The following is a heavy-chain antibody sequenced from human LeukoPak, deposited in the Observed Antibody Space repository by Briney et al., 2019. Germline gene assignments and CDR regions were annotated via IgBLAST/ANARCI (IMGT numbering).Heavy chain of an antibody. V-gene: IGHV4-39*07. CDR2: IYSSGST. D-gene: IGHD5-18*01. CDR3: ARSDGYGLVGI. CDR1: GASINSGRNY. J-gene: IGHJ3*02. Sequence: PSETLSLTCRGSGASINSGRNYWGWIRPPPGEKVEWIGSIYSSGSTYYNPSLKSRVIIMIDTPKNHFSLTLSSVTAADTAVYYCARSDGYGLVGIWGQGTMVTVSS.